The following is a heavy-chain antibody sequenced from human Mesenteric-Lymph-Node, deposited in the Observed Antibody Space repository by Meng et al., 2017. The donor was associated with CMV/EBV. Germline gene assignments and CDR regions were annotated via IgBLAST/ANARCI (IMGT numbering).Heavy chain of an antibody. J-gene: IGHJ5*02. D-gene: IGHD2/OR15-2a*01. V-gene: IGHV1-2*06. CDR2: INPNSGVS. CDR1: GYTFTDFY. CDR3: ARDNVNPEGFDP. Sequence: QVQLGQSRAEVGKPGASVMVPCKASGYTFTDFYIHWVRQAPGQGLEWMGRINPNSGVSNSAQNFQGRVTMTRDTSISTAYMELGRLTSDDTAVYYCARDNVNPEGFDPWGQGTLVTVSS.